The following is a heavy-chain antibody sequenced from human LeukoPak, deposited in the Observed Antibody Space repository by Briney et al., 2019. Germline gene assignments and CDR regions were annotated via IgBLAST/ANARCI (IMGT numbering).Heavy chain of an antibody. CDR1: GFTFSTYW. Sequence: SGGPLRLSCAASGFTFSTYWMSWVRQAPGKGLGWVANIKQDGSEKYYVDSVKGRFTISRDNAKNSLYLQMNSLRAEDTAVYYCARENDSSGYYGPEAFDIWGQGTMVTVSS. J-gene: IGHJ3*02. D-gene: IGHD3-22*01. CDR3: ARENDSSGYYGPEAFDI. V-gene: IGHV3-7*01. CDR2: IKQDGSEK.